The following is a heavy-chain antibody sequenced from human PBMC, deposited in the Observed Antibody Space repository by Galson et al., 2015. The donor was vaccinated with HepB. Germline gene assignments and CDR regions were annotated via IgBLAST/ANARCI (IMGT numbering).Heavy chain of an antibody. CDR3: ASSGSPDFGCSGGSCYSTGLDY. V-gene: IGHV4-4*02. CDR1: GGSISSSNW. CDR2: IYHSGST. D-gene: IGHD2-15*01. Sequence: ETLSHTCAVSGGSISSSNWWSWVRQPPGKGLEWIGEIYHSGSTNYNPSLKSRVTISVDKSKNQFSLKLSSVTAADTAVYYCASSGSPDFGCSGGSCYSTGLDYWGQGTLVTVSS. J-gene: IGHJ4*02.